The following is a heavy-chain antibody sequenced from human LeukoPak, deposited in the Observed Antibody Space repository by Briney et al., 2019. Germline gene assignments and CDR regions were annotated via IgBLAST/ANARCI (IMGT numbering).Heavy chain of an antibody. J-gene: IGHJ4*02. CDR1: GITLSNYA. V-gene: IGHV3-23*01. Sequence: GGSLRLSCAVSGITLSNYAMSWVRQAPGKGLEWVAGTSGSGGGTNYADSVKGRFTTSRDTPKNTLYLQMNNLRADDTAVYFCAKRGVVIRVILVGFHKEAYYFDSWGQGALVTVSS. CDR3: AKRGVVIRVILVGFHKEAYYFDS. D-gene: IGHD3-22*01. CDR2: TSGSGGGT.